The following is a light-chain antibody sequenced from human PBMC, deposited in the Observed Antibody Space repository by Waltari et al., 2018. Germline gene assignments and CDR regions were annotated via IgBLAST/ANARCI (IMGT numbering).Light chain of an antibody. CDR1: QTVRTTY. Sequence: EIVLTQSPRTLSLSPGERANLSCRDSQTVRTTYLAWYQQKPGQAPTLLIYGASSRATGIPDRFSVSGAGTDFYFSISCLEPEDFAVYYGQQYDTAPLTFGGGTKVAIK. CDR3: QQYDTAPLT. CDR2: GAS. V-gene: IGKV3-20*01. J-gene: IGKJ4*02.